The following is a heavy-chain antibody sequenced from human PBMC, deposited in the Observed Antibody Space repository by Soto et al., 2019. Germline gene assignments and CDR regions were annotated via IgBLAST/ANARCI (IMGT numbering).Heavy chain of an antibody. CDR2: IYYSGST. CDR1: GGSISSGGYY. D-gene: IGHD3-22*01. CDR3: ASQPPYYGPAQFDI. Sequence: QVQLQESGPGLVKPSQTLSLTCPVSGGSISSGGYYWSWIRQHPGKGLEWIGYIYYSGSTYSNPSLKSRLTISLDTSKNQFALKLSSVTAADTAVYYCASQPPYYGPAQFDILGQGTMVTVSS. V-gene: IGHV4-31*03. J-gene: IGHJ3*02.